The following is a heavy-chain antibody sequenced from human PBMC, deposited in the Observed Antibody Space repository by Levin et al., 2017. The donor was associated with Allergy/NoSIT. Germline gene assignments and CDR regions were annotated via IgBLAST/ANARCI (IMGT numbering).Heavy chain of an antibody. J-gene: IGHJ4*02. CDR3: VMRRGYSSLPFDS. CDR1: GASIRSTNFY. Sequence: SETLSLTCTVSGASIRSTNFYWVWIRQPPGKGLEWIGSIYDSGSTYYNPSLTSRVTISVDTSKNQFSLRLRSVTATDTAVYYCVMRRGYSSLPFDSWGQGTLVTVSS. V-gene: IGHV4-39*01. CDR2: IYDSGST. D-gene: IGHD6-19*01.